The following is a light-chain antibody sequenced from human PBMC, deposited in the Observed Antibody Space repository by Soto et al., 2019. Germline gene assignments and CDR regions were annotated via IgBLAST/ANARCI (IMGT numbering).Light chain of an antibody. V-gene: IGKV1-39*01. CDR2: AAS. J-gene: IGKJ2*01. Sequence: DIQMTQSPSSLSASVGDRVTITCRASQTISTYLNWYQQNPGKAPKLLIYAASTLQSGVPSRFSGGGSGTDFTLTISSLQPEDFATYYCQQSHGIPYTFGQGTKLEIK. CDR1: QTISTY. CDR3: QQSHGIPYT.